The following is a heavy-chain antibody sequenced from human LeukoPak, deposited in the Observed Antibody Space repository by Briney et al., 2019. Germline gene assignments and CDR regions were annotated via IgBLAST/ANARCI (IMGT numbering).Heavy chain of an antibody. Sequence: SVKVSCKASGGTFNNNAITWVRQAPGQGFEWMGGIIPIFGTANHAQKFQGRVTITADKSTSTAYMELSSLRSDDTAVYYCSRGPQYWGQGTLVTVSS. J-gene: IGHJ4*02. CDR3: SRGPQY. V-gene: IGHV1-69*06. CDR2: IIPIFGTA. CDR1: GGTFNNNA.